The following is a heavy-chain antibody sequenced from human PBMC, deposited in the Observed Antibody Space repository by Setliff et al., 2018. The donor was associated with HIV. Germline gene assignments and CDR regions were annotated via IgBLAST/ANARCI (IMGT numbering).Heavy chain of an antibody. Sequence: KPSETLSLTCAVHGGSFSDNYWTWIRQPPGKGLEWIGEINHSGMSNFNPSLKSRVTIPIDTPRKQFSLKLSSVTAADTAVYYCARGGGFWSGQLDYWGQGTLVTVSS. CDR1: GGSFSDNY. CDR2: INHSGMS. J-gene: IGHJ4*02. CDR3: ARGGGFWSGQLDY. V-gene: IGHV4-34*01. D-gene: IGHD3-3*01.